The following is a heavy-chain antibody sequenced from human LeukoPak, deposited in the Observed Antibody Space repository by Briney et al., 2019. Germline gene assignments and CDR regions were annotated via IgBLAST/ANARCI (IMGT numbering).Heavy chain of an antibody. D-gene: IGHD3-22*01. V-gene: IGHV3-48*01. J-gene: IGHJ4*02. Sequence: GGSLRPSCAASGFTFSSYSMNWVRQAPGKGLEWVSYISSSSSTIYYADSVKGRFAISRDNAKNSLYLQMNSLRAEDTAVYYCARDRATDYYDSSGYSDYWGQGTLVTVSS. CDR2: ISSSSSTI. CDR3: ARDRATDYYDSSGYSDY. CDR1: GFTFSSYS.